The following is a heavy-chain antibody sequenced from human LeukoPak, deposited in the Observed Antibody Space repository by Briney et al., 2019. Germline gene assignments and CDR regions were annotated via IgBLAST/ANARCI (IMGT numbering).Heavy chain of an antibody. J-gene: IGHJ4*02. CDR3: AKINNDDDY. Sequence: GGSLRLSCAASGFTSTTFGIHWVRQAPGKGLEWVAAISPDGKIEYYTDSVKGRFTVSRDNSKNMIYLQMNSLRGEDSAVYFCAKINNDDDYWGQGALVTVSS. D-gene: IGHD1/OR15-1a*01. CDR1: GFTSTTFG. V-gene: IGHV3-30*18. CDR2: ISPDGKIE.